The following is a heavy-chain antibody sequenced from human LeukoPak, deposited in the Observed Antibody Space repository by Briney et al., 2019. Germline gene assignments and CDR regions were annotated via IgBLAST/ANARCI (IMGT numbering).Heavy chain of an antibody. V-gene: IGHV4-59*08. Sequence: SQTLSLTCTVSGGSISSYYWSWIRQPPGKGLEWIGYIYYSGSTNYNPSLKSRVTISVDTSKNQFSLKLSSVTAADTAVYYCARLVPGGAFDIWGQGTMATVSS. D-gene: IGHD3-16*01. J-gene: IGHJ3*02. CDR2: IYYSGST. CDR1: GGSISSYY. CDR3: ARLVPGGAFDI.